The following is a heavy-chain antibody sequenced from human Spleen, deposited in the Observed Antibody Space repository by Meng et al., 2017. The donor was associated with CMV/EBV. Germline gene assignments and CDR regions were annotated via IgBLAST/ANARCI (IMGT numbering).Heavy chain of an antibody. J-gene: IGHJ5*02. CDR2: MNPNSGNT. V-gene: IGHV1-8*03. CDR3: ARGVAAAGTRYNWFDP. CDR1: GYTFTSYD. D-gene: IGHD6-13*01. Sequence: ASVKVSCKASGYTFTSYDINWVRQATGQGLEWMGWMNPNSGNTGYAQKFQGRVTITRNTSISTAYMELSSLRSEDTAVYYCARGVAAAGTRYNWFDPWGQGTLVTVSS.